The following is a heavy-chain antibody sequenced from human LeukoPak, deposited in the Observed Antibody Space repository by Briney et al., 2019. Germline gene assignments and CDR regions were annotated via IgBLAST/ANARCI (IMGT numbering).Heavy chain of an antibody. D-gene: IGHD3-9*01. V-gene: IGHV3-7*01. Sequence: GGSLRLSCAASGFSFSSYWMSWVRQAPAKGLEWVANIKQDGSEKYYVDSVKGRFTIFRDNAKNLLYLQMNSLRVEDTAVFYCARAPRNYDILTGYYYNYYMDVWGKGTTVTVSS. CDR3: ARAPRNYDILTGYYYNYYMDV. J-gene: IGHJ6*03. CDR2: IKQDGSEK. CDR1: GFSFSSYW.